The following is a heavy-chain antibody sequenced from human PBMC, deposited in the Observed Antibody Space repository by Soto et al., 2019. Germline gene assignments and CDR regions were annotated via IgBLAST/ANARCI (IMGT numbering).Heavy chain of an antibody. CDR2: FTTAALT. Sequence: EVQLLESGGGLVQPGGSLRLFCAASGFTFSNYAMTWVQAPGKGLEWVSTFTTAALTFYGDAVKGRFTISRDNSKSTLYLQMNRLRADDTAIYFCARTDKFTSQSSGWANRFDYWGQGTLVTLSS. CDR1: GFTFSNYA. D-gene: IGHD6-19*01. V-gene: IGHV3-23*01. CDR3: ARTDKFTSQSSGWANRFDY. J-gene: IGHJ4*02.